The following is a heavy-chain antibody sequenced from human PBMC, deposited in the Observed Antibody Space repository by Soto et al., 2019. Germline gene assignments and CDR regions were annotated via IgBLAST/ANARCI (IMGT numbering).Heavy chain of an antibody. CDR3: ASPPQRTGTTYRWVVNYYYMDV. Sequence: GGSLRLSCAASGFTVSSNYMSWVRQAPGKGLEWVSVIYSGGSTYYADSVKGRFTISRDNSKNTLYLQMNSLRAEDTAVYYCASPPQRTGTTYRWVVNYYYMDVWGKGTTVTVSS. D-gene: IGHD1-1*01. J-gene: IGHJ6*03. CDR2: IYSGGST. CDR1: GFTVSSNY. V-gene: IGHV3-66*01.